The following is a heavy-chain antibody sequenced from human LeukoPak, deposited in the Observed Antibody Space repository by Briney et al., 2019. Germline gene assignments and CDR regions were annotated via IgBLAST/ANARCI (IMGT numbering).Heavy chain of an antibody. Sequence: PSETLSLTCTVSGGSISSSSYYWGWIRQPPGKGLEWIGSIYYSGSTYYNPSLKSRVTISVDTSKNQFSLKLSSVTAADTAVYYCASSEGYSSSWYLRWFDPWGQGTLVTVSS. CDR1: GGSISSSSYY. CDR3: ASSEGYSSSWYLRWFDP. V-gene: IGHV4-39*01. J-gene: IGHJ5*02. D-gene: IGHD6-13*01. CDR2: IYYSGST.